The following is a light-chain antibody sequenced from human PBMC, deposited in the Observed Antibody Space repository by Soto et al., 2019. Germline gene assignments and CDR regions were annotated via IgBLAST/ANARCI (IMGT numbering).Light chain of an antibody. CDR3: IQGIQPPLT. CDR1: QSLLYSNGNNY. CDR2: LGS. J-gene: IGKJ4*01. V-gene: IGKV2-28*01. Sequence: DIVLTQSPVSLPVTPGEAASISCRSSQSLLYSNGNNYLDGYLQKPGQSPQLLIYLGSNRASEVTNRFSGSGLGTDFTLKISRVEAEDVGVYYCIQGIQPPLTFGGGTKVEIK.